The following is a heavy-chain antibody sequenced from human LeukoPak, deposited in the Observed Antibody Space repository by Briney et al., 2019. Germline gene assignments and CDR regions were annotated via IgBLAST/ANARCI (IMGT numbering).Heavy chain of an antibody. CDR1: GFTFSSYW. D-gene: IGHD6-13*01. V-gene: IGHV3-7*01. CDR3: ARLILRGSSWQHNWFDP. Sequence: GGSLRLSCAASGFTFSSYWMSWVRQAPGKGLEWVANIKQDGSEKYYVDSVKGRFTISRDNAKNSLYLQMNNLRAEDTAVYYCARLILRGSSWQHNWFDPWGQGTLVTVSS. CDR2: IKQDGSEK. J-gene: IGHJ5*02.